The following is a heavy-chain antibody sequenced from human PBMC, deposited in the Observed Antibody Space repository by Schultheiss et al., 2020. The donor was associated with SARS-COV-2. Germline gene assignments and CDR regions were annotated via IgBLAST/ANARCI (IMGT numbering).Heavy chain of an antibody. V-gene: IGHV4-39*01. D-gene: IGHD6-13*01. CDR2: IYYSGST. CDR1: GGSISSGDYY. CDR3: ARLKGSSWYGGYYMDV. Sequence: SETLSLTCTVSGGSISSGDYYWSWIRQPPGKGLEWIGSIYYSGSTYYNPSLKSRVTISVDTSKNQFSLKLSSVTAADTAVYYCARLKGSSWYGGYYMDVWGKGTTVTVAS. J-gene: IGHJ6*03.